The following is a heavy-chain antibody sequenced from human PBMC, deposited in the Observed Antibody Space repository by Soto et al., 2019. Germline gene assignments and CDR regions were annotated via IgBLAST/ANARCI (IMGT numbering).Heavy chain of an antibody. CDR3: ARDNWGYSYGTLDY. J-gene: IGHJ4*02. V-gene: IGHV3-30-3*01. Sequence: GGSLRLSCAASGFTFSSYAMHWVRQAPGKGLEWVAVISYDGSNKYYADSVKGRFTISRDNSKNTLYLQMNSLRAEDTAVYYCARDNWGYSYGTLDYWGQGTLLTVSS. CDR2: ISYDGSNK. D-gene: IGHD5-18*01. CDR1: GFTFSSYA.